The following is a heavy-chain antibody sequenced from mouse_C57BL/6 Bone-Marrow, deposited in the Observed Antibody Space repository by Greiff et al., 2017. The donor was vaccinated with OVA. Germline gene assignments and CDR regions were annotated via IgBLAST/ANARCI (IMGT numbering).Heavy chain of an antibody. D-gene: IGHD4-1*01. CDR2: IYPSDSET. Sequence: QVQLKQPGAELVRPGSSVKLSCKASGYTFTSYWMDWVKQRPGQGLEWIGNIYPSDSETHYNQKFKDKATLTVDKSSSTAYMQLSSLTSEDSAVYYCARELGGGYFDYWGQGTTLTVSS. CDR3: ARELGGGYFDY. V-gene: IGHV1-61*01. J-gene: IGHJ2*01. CDR1: GYTFTSYW.